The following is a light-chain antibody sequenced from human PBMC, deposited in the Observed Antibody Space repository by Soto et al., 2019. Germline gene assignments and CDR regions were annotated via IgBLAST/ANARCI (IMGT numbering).Light chain of an antibody. CDR1: QGISSY. CDR3: QQVNSYPRT. V-gene: IGKV1-9*01. CDR2: AAS. Sequence: DLQLTQSPSFLSASVGDRVTITCRASQGISSYLAWYQQKPGKAPKLLIYAASTLQSGVPSRFSGSGSGTEFTLTISSLQPEDFATYYCQQVNSYPRTFGQGTKVDIK. J-gene: IGKJ1*01.